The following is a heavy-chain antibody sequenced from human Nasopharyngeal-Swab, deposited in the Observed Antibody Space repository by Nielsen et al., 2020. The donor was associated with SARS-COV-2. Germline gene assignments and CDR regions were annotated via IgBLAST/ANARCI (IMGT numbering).Heavy chain of an antibody. V-gene: IGHV4-34*01. Sequence: SETLSLTCAVYGGSFSGYYWSWIRQPPGKGLEWIGEINHSGSTNYNPSLKSRVTISVDTSKNQFSLQLSSVTAADTAVYYCARTPLGPYSYMDVWGQGTTVTVSS. D-gene: IGHD7-27*01. CDR3: ARTPLGPYSYMDV. CDR2: INHSGST. CDR1: GGSFSGYY. J-gene: IGHJ6*03.